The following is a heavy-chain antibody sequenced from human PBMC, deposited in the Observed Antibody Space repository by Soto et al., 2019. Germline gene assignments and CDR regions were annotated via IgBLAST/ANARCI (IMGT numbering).Heavy chain of an antibody. CDR1: GGTFSSYA. Sequence: GASVKVSCKASGGTFSSYAISWVRQAPGQGLEWMGGIIPIFGTANYAQKFQGRVTITADESTSTAYMELSSLRSEDTAVYYCAKRQEYYDILTGYISQNYYYGMDVWGQGTTVTVSS. V-gene: IGHV1-69*13. CDR2: IIPIFGTA. CDR3: AKRQEYYDILTGYISQNYYYGMDV. D-gene: IGHD3-9*01. J-gene: IGHJ6*02.